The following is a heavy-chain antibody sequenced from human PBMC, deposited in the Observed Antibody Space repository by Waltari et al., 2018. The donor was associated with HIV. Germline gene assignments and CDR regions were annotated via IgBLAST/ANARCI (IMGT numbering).Heavy chain of an antibody. D-gene: IGHD4-17*01. CDR3: VGTVTTLYRWFDP. J-gene: IGHJ5*02. CDR2: IKQDGSDN. V-gene: IGHV3-7*01. Sequence: EVQLVESGGGLVQPGGSLRLTCAASGFVFSSYWMNWVRQGPGKGLEWVASIKQDGSDNYYVDSVKGRFTISRDNAKNSLYLQMNNLRAEDTALYYCVGTVTTLYRWFDPWGQGTLVTVSS. CDR1: GFVFSSYW.